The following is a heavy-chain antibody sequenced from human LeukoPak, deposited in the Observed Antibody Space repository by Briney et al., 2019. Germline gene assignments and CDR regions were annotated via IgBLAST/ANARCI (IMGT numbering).Heavy chain of an antibody. CDR3: ARDLRDCSDGYCYPYYFDS. Sequence: GGSLRLSCAASGFTVSSNYMSWVRQAPGKGLEWVSVIYSGGSTYYADSVKGRFTISRDNSKNTLYLQMNSLRAEDTAVYYCARDLRDCSDGYCYPYYFDSWGQGTLVTVSS. D-gene: IGHD2-15*01. J-gene: IGHJ4*02. CDR1: GFTVSSNY. CDR2: IYSGGST. V-gene: IGHV3-53*01.